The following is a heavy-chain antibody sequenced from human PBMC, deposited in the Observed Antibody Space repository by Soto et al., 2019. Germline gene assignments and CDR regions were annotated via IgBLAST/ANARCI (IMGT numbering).Heavy chain of an antibody. D-gene: IGHD3-9*01. CDR1: GFSLSTSGVG. V-gene: IGHV2-5*02. CDR3: AHSRDGSYDILTGYYYGMDV. Sequence: QITLKESGPTLVKPTQTLTLTCTFSGFSLSTSGVGVGWIRQPPGKALEWLALIYWDDDKRYSPSLKSRLTITKDTSKNQVVLTMTNMDPVDTATYYCAHSRDGSYDILTGYYYGMDVWGQGTTVTVSS. J-gene: IGHJ6*02. CDR2: IYWDDDK.